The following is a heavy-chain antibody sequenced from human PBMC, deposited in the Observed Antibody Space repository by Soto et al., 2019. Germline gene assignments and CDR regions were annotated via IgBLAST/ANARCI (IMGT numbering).Heavy chain of an antibody. D-gene: IGHD1-26*01. CDR3: ARDPTSPEYRYSRRFRDNTFDS. V-gene: IGHV3-30-3*01. J-gene: IGHJ5*01. CDR2: MSYDGSNE. Sequence: QVQLVESGGGVVQPGKSLRLSCAASGFTFSSYALHWVRQAPGKGLEWVAVMSYDGSNEYADSVKGRFTISRDNFKNTLYLQMSSLRTDDTAVYYCARDPTSPEYRYSRRFRDNTFDSWGQGTLVTVSS. CDR1: GFTFSSYA.